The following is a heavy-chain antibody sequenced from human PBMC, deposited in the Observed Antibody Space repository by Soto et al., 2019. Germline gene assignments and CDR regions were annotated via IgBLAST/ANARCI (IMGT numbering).Heavy chain of an antibody. V-gene: IGHV4-59*08. Sequence: QVPLQESGPGLVKPSETLSLTCTVSGDSISSYNLAWIRQPPGKGLEWIGYFRSGGGTSYNPSRMCRVAISADPSMKQVPLRLSTVSAADTAVYYCVRQGIGVLHGLVDVWGQGTTVTVSS. D-gene: IGHD3-10*01. J-gene: IGHJ6*02. CDR2: FRSGGGT. CDR1: GDSISSYN. CDR3: VRQGIGVLHGLVDV.